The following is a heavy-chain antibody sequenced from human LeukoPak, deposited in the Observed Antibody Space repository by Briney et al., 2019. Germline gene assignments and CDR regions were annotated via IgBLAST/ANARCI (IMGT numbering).Heavy chain of an antibody. D-gene: IGHD2-2*01. Sequence: SETLSLTCTVSGGSLTGYFWSWIRQPPGRGLEWLGYVFYSGNTRYNPSLESRVTTSADTSKNQFSLRLTSVTAADTAVYYCARQGTITYAYFDYWSQGTLVTVSS. V-gene: IGHV4-59*08. CDR3: ARQGTITYAYFDY. CDR1: GGSLTGYF. CDR2: VFYSGNT. J-gene: IGHJ4*02.